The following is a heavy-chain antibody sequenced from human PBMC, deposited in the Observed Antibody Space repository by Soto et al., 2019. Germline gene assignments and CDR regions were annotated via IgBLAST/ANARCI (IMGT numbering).Heavy chain of an antibody. D-gene: IGHD5-12*01. V-gene: IGHV1-69*13. Sequence: SVKVSCKASGGTFSIYSISWVRQAPGQGLEWMGGIIPIFGTANYAQKFQGRVTITADESTSTAYMELSSLRSEDTAVYYCARDIRDGYNPLDYWGQGTLVTVSS. J-gene: IGHJ4*02. CDR1: GGTFSIYS. CDR2: IIPIFGTA. CDR3: ARDIRDGYNPLDY.